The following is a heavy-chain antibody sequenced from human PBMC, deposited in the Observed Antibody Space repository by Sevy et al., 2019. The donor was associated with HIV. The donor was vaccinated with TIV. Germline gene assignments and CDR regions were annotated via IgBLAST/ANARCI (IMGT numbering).Heavy chain of an antibody. CDR2: IRSKAYGGTT. V-gene: IGHV3-49*03. CDR3: TRDLEERPDLMTTGYYYYGMDV. D-gene: IGHD4-4*01. J-gene: IGHJ6*02. Sequence: GGSLRLSCTASGFTFGDYAMSWFRQAPGKGLEWVGFIRSKAYGGTTEYAASVKGRFTISRDDSKSIADLQMNSLKTEDTAVYYCTRDLEERPDLMTTGYYYYGMDVWGQGTTVTVSS. CDR1: GFTFGDYA.